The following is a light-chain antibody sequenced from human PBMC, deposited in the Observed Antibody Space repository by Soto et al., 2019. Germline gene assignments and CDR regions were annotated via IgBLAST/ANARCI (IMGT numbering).Light chain of an antibody. Sequence: EIVMTQSPATLSVSPGARPTLSCRASQSVSSNLAWYQQKPGQHPRLLLYGSSTRATGVPARFSGSGSGTEFTLTITSLQSEDFAVYYCQQYNNWPLWTFGQGTKVDI. J-gene: IGKJ1*01. V-gene: IGKV3-15*01. CDR1: QSVSSN. CDR3: QQYNNWPLWT. CDR2: GSS.